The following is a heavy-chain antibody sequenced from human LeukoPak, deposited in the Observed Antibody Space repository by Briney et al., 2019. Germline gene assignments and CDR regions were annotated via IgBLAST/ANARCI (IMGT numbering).Heavy chain of an antibody. V-gene: IGHV1-18*01. J-gene: IGHJ6*03. CDR1: GYTFTSYG. D-gene: IGHD1-26*01. Sequence: GASVKVSCKASGYTFTSYGISGVRQAPGQGLEGMGWISAYNGNTNYAQKLQGRVTMTTDTSTSTAYMELRSLRSDDTAVYYCARGSYAPYYYYMDVWGKGTTVTVSS. CDR2: ISAYNGNT. CDR3: ARGSYAPYYYYMDV.